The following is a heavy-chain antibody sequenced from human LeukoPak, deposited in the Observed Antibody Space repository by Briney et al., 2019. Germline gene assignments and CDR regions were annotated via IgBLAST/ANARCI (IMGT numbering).Heavy chain of an antibody. CDR1: GFTFSSYA. V-gene: IGHV3-23*01. CDR3: AKGGYCSSTSRYVGWFDP. D-gene: IGHD2-2*01. J-gene: IGHJ5*02. Sequence: GESLRLSCAVSGFTFSSYAMSWVRQAPGKGLEWVSAICGNGGSTYYADSVKGRFTISRDNSKNTLSLQMNSLRAEDTAVYYCAKGGYCSSTSRYVGWFDPWGQGTLVTVSS. CDR2: ICGNGGST.